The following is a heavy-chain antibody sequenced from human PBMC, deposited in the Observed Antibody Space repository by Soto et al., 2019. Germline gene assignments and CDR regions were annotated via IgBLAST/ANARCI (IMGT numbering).Heavy chain of an antibody. V-gene: IGHV3-21*01. CDR3: ARDGETTTVTPAWFDP. CDR2: ISSSSSYI. J-gene: IGHJ5*02. Sequence: PGGSLRLSCAASGFTFSSYSMNWVRQAPGKGLEWVSSISSSSSYIYYADSVKGRFTISRDNAKNSLYLQMNSLRAEDTAVYYCARDGETTTVTPAWFDPWGQGTLVTVSS. D-gene: IGHD4-17*01. CDR1: GFTFSSYS.